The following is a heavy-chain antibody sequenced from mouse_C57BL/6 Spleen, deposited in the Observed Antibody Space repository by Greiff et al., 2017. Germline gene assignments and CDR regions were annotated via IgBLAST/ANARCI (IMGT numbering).Heavy chain of an antibody. V-gene: IGHV1-54*01. CDR2: INPADGCT. CDR3: ARSVYDDGCSYHYFDY. D-gene: IGHD2-3*01. CDR1: GYAFTNYL. Sequence: QVQLQQPGAELVRPGTSVKVSCKASGYAFTNYLIEWVKQRPGQGLEWIGVINPADGCTNYNQKFKGKATLTADKSSSTAYMQLSSLTSEDSAVYCVARSVYDDGCSYHYFDYWGKGTTLTVSS. J-gene: IGHJ2*01.